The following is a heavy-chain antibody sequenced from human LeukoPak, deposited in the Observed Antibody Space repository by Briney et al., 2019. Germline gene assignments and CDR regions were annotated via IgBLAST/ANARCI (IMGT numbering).Heavy chain of an antibody. V-gene: IGHV3-21*04. Sequence: GGSLRLSCAASGFTFSSYSMNWVRQAPGKGLEWVSSISSSSSYIYYADSVKGRFTISRDNAKNTLYLQMNSLRVEDTAVYYCARGLFLSGYLDAFDIWGQGTVVTVSS. CDR2: ISSSSSYI. J-gene: IGHJ3*02. CDR3: ARGLFLSGYLDAFDI. CDR1: GFTFSSYS. D-gene: IGHD3-22*01.